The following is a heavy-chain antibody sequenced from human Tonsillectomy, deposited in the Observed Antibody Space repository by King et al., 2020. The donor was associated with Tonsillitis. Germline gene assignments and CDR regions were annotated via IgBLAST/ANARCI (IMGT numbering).Heavy chain of an antibody. CDR1: GFTLSSYG. CDR3: AREERVWKTTYFDN. V-gene: IGHV3-30*03. Sequence: VQLVESGGGVVQPGRSLRLSCAASGFTLSSYGMHWVRQAPGKGLEWVAFISYDGRNKYYADSVKGRFTISRDNSKNTLSLQMNSLRGEDTAVYYCAREERVWKTTYFDNWGQGTLVTVSS. CDR2: ISYDGRNK. D-gene: IGHD1-1*01. J-gene: IGHJ4*02.